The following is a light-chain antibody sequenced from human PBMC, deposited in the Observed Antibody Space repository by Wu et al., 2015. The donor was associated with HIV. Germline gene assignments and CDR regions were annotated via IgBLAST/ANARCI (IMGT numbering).Light chain of an antibody. CDR1: QGITSS. Sequence: DIQLTQSPSFLSASVGDRVTITCRASQGITSSFAWYQQKPGKAPKLLIFGASNLQGGVPSRFSGSGSGTEFTLTINSLQPEDFATYFCQQLNSFPLTFSGGTKVEI. CDR3: QQLNSFPLT. V-gene: IGKV1-9*01. CDR2: GAS. J-gene: IGKJ4*01.